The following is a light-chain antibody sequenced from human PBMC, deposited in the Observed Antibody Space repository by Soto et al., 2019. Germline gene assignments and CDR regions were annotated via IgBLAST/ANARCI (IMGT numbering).Light chain of an antibody. CDR1: QSISTN. Sequence: DLQMTQSPSSLSASVGERVTITCRASQSISTNLNWYQQKPGKAPKLLISGASALQGGVSSRFSGSGSVTGFTLTISSLQPEDSATDCCQQSHTTLFTFGPGTPVYLK. CDR3: QQSHTTLFT. J-gene: IGKJ3*01. V-gene: IGKV1-39*01. CDR2: GAS.